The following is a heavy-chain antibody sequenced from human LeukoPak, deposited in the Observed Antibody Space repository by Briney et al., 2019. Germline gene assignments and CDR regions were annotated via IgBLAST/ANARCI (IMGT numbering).Heavy chain of an antibody. J-gene: IGHJ4*02. V-gene: IGHV1-3*01. Sequence: GASVKVPCKASGYIFTKYVVHWVRQAPGQRPEWMGWIKAGNGDTKYSQNFQGRLTITRDTSASTVYMELSSLTSEDTALYYCARDDCGDTCYPGGYWGQGTLVTVSS. CDR2: IKAGNGDT. D-gene: IGHD2-21*01. CDR1: GYIFTKYV. CDR3: ARDDCGDTCYPGGY.